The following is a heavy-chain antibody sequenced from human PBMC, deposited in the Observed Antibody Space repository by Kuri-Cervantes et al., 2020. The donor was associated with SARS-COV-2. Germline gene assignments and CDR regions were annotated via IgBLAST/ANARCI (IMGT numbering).Heavy chain of an antibody. CDR1: GFTFSSYA. CDR3: ARARLEWLPDAFDI. V-gene: IGHV3-23*01. J-gene: IGHJ3*02. CDR2: ISGSGGST. D-gene: IGHD3-3*01. Sequence: LSLTCAASGFTFSSYAMSWVRQAPGKGLEWVSAISGSGGSTYYADSVKGRFTISRDNSKNTLYLQMNSLRAEDTAVYYCARARLEWLPDAFDIWGQGTMVTVSS.